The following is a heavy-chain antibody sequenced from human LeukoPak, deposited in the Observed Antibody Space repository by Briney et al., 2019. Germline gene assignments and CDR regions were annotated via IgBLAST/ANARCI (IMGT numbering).Heavy chain of an antibody. D-gene: IGHD3-10*01. CDR3: ARVVRGYYYYYYMDV. CDR2: IYYSGST. J-gene: IGHJ6*03. Sequence: SETLSLTCTVSGGSISSSSYYWGWIRQPPGKGLEWIGSIYYSGSTYYNPSLKSRVTISVDTSKNQFSLKLSSVTAADTAVYYCARVVRGYYYYYYMDVWGKGTTVTISS. V-gene: IGHV4-39*07. CDR1: GGSISSSSYY.